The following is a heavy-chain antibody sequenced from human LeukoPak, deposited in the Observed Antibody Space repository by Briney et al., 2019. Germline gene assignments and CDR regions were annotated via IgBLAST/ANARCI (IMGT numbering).Heavy chain of an antibody. CDR3: ARDQRSIFAWLDP. CDR1: GFTVSSNY. J-gene: IGHJ5*02. V-gene: IGHV3-66*02. CDR2: IYSGGST. Sequence: PGGSLRLSCAASGFTVSSNYMSWVRQAPGKGLEWVSVIYSGGSTYYADSVKGRFTISRDKSKNTVYLQMNSLRVEDTAVYYCARDQRSIFAWLDPWGQGTLVTVSS. D-gene: IGHD3-3*01.